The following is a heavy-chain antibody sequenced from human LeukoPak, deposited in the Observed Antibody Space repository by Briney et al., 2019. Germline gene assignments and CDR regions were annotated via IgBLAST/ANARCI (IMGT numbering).Heavy chain of an antibody. CDR3: ARSLPLIAAGRQRSWFDH. J-gene: IGHJ5*02. CDR2: IYYSGST. Sequence: SETLSLTCTVSGGSISSSSYYWGWIRHPPGEGLEWMGSIYYSGSTYYNPSLKSRVTISVDTPKNQFSPKLRSVTAADTAVYYCARSLPLIAAGRQRSWFDHWGQGTLVTVSS. D-gene: IGHD6-13*01. V-gene: IGHV4-39*01. CDR1: GGSISSSSYY.